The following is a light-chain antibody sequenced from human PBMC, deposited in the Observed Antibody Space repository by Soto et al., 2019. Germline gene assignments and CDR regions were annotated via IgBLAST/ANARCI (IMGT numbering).Light chain of an antibody. CDR2: DAS. CDR3: QQYNSLPWT. Sequence: DIQMTQSPSTLSASIGDRVTITCRASQRINKWLAWHQQKPGKAPKLLIYDASSLQSGVPPRFSGSGSGTEFTLTINRLQPDDFATYYCQQYNSLPWTFGQGTKVDIK. V-gene: IGKV1-5*01. CDR1: QRINKW. J-gene: IGKJ1*01.